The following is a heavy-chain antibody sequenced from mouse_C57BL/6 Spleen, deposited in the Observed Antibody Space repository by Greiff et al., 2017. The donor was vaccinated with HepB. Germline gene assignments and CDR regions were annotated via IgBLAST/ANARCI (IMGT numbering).Heavy chain of an antibody. CDR1: GYAFSSYW. CDR3: ARGRITTVNWYFDV. D-gene: IGHD1-1*01. Sequence: QVQLQQSGAELVKPGASVKISCKASGYAFSSYWMNWVKQRPGKGLEWIGQIYPGDGDTNYNGKFKGKATLTADKSSSTAYMQLSSLTSEDSAVYFCARGRITTVNWYFDVWGTGTTVTVSS. J-gene: IGHJ1*03. CDR2: IYPGDGDT. V-gene: IGHV1-80*01.